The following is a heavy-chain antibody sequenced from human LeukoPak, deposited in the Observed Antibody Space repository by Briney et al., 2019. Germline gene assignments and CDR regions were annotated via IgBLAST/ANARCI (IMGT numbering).Heavy chain of an antibody. D-gene: IGHD5-24*01. CDR2: ISSSGSTI. Sequence: GGSLRLSCAASGFTFSSYEMNWVRQAPGKGLEWVSYISSSGSTIYYADSVKGRFTISRDNAKNSLYLQMNSLRAEDTAVYYCARSGGGRWLQLNAFDIWGQGTMVTVSS. CDR1: GFTFSSYE. V-gene: IGHV3-48*03. CDR3: ARSGGGRWLQLNAFDI. J-gene: IGHJ3*02.